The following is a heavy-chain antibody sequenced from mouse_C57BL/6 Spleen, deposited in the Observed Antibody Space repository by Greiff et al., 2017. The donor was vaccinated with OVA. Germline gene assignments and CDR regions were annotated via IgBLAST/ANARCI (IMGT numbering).Heavy chain of an antibody. CDR2: IYPRSGNT. CDR3: ARETGALYYFDY. Sequence: QVQLQQSGAELARPGASVTLSCKASGYTFTSYGISWVKQRTGQGLEWIGEIYPRSGNTYYNEKFKGKATLTADKSSSTAYMELRSLTSEDSAVYFCARETGALYYFDYWGQGTTLTVSS. CDR1: GYTFTSYG. V-gene: IGHV1-81*01. J-gene: IGHJ2*01. D-gene: IGHD4-1*01.